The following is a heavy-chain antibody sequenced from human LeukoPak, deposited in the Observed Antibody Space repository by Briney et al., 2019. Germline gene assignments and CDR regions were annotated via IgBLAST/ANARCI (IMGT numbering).Heavy chain of an antibody. CDR3: ARQRSSWHGDTDY. V-gene: IGHV4-59*08. D-gene: IGHD6-13*01. Sequence: SETLSLTCTVSGGSISSYYWSWIRQPPGKGLEWIGYIYYSGSTNYNPSLKSRVTISVDTSKNQFSLKLSSVTAADTAVYYCARQRSSWHGDTDYWGQGTLVTVSS. CDR1: GGSISSYY. J-gene: IGHJ4*02. CDR2: IYYSGST.